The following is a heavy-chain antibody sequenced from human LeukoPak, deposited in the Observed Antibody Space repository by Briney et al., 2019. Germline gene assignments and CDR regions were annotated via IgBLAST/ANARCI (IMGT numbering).Heavy chain of an antibody. D-gene: IGHD6-13*01. V-gene: IGHV4-34*01. J-gene: IGHJ6*03. CDR1: GGSFSGYY. CDR2: IYHCGST. CDR3: ARVLITTYSSSWYTNYYYYMDV. Sequence: SETLSLTCAVYGGSFSGYYWSWIRQPPGKGLEWIGGIYHCGSTNYNPFLKSRVTISVDTSKNQSSLKLSSVTAADTAVYYCARVLITTYSSSWYTNYYYYMDVWGKGTTVTVSS.